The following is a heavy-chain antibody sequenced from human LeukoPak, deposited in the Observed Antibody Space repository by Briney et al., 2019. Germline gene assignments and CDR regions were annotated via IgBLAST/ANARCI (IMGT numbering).Heavy chain of an antibody. CDR3: ARHPSNSSSSNHY. D-gene: IGHD6-6*01. J-gene: IGHJ4*02. Sequence: SETLSLTCTVSGGSISSYYWSWIRQPPGKGLEWIGYIYTSGSTIYNPSLKSRVTISVDTSKNQFSLKLSSMTAADTAVYYCARHPSNSSSSNHYWGQGTLVTVSS. CDR1: GGSISSYY. CDR2: IYTSGST. V-gene: IGHV4-4*09.